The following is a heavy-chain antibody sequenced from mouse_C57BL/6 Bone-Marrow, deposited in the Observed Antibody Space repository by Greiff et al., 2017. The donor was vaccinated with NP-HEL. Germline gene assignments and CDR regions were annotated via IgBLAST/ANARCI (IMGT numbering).Heavy chain of an antibody. Sequence: VQLQQPGAELVKPGASVKMSCKASGYTFTSYWITWVKQRPGQGLEWIGDIYPGSGSTNYNEKFKSKATLTVDTSSSTAYMQLSSLTSEDSAVYYCARKSYYSNYDFDYWGQGTTLTVSS. CDR3: ARKSYYSNYDFDY. J-gene: IGHJ2*01. D-gene: IGHD2-5*01. CDR1: GYTFTSYW. V-gene: IGHV1-55*01. CDR2: IYPGSGST.